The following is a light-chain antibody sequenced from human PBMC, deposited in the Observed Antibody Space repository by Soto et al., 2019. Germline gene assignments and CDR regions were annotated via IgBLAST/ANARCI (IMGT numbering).Light chain of an antibody. CDR3: CSYAGSYV. V-gene: IGLV2-23*01. CDR1: SSDVGSYNL. J-gene: IGLJ1*01. CDR2: EGS. Sequence: QSVLTQPASVSGSPGQSITISCTGTSSDVGSYNLVSWHQQHPGKAPKLMIYEGSKRPSGVSNRFSGSKSGNTASLTISGLQAEDEADYYCCSYAGSYVFGTGTKLTVL.